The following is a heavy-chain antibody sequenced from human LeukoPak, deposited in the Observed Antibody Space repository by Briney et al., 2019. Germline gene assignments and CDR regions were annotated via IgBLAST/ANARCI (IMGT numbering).Heavy chain of an antibody. Sequence: GGSLRLSCAASGFTFSSYSMNWVRQAPGKGLEWVAVIWYDGSNKYYADSVKGRFTISRDNSKNTLYLQMNSLRAEDTAVYYCARGGSSFNWFDPWGQGTLVTVSS. CDR1: GFTFSSYS. J-gene: IGHJ5*02. D-gene: IGHD6-13*01. CDR3: ARGGSSFNWFDP. V-gene: IGHV3-33*08. CDR2: IWYDGSNK.